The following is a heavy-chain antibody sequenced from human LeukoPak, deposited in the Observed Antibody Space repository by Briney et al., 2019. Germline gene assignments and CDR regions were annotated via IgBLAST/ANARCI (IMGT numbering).Heavy chain of an antibody. CDR1: GFTFSGYW. J-gene: IGHJ6*03. D-gene: IGHD2-8*01. CDR3: ARDRDVLRYYMDV. Sequence: PGGSLRLSCAASGFTFSGYWMHWVRQAPGKGPVWVSRINGDGRSTTYADSVKGRFTISRDNAKNTVYLHMNSLRAEGTAVYYCARDRDVLRYYMDVWGKGTTVTVSS. V-gene: IGHV3-74*01. CDR2: INGDGRST.